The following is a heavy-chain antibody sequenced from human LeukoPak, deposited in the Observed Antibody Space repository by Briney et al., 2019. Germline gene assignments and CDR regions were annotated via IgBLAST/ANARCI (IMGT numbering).Heavy chain of an antibody. V-gene: IGHV3-30-3*01. CDR3: ATGEYYFDF. CDR1: GFTFSNYA. Sequence: PGGSLRLSCAASGFTFSNYAMHWVRQGLVKGLESMAVVSHDGIQTSYADSVKGRFTISRDNSKNTLYLQMSSLRAEDTALYYCATGEYYFDFWGQGTLVTVSS. J-gene: IGHJ4*02. D-gene: IGHD3-16*01. CDR2: VSHDGIQT.